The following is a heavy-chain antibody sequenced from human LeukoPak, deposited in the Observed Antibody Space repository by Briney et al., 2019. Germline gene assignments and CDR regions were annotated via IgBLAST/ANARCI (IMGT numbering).Heavy chain of an antibody. J-gene: IGHJ4*02. CDR2: IYHSGST. CDR1: GGSISSGGYS. D-gene: IGHD3-22*01. V-gene: IGHV4-30-2*01. CDR3: ARGTYYYDSSGYYFDY. Sequence: PSQTLSLTCAVSGGSISSGGYSWSWIRQPPGKGLEWIGYIYHSGSTYYNPSLKSRVTTSVDRSKNQFSLKLSSVTAADTAVYYCARGTYYYDSSGYYFDYWGQGTLVTVSS.